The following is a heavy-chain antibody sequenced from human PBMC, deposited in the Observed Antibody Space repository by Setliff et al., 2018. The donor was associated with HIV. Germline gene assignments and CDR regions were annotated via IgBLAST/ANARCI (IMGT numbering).Heavy chain of an antibody. CDR1: GYSISSGYH. CDR2: IYNSGST. Sequence: KPSETLSLTCTVSGYSISSGYHWGWIRQAPGRGLEWIGYIYNSGSTNYNPSLRSRGTISVDTSKNQFSLKLRSVTAADTAVYYCARHTLSLNPFDPWGQGTLVTVSS. V-gene: IGHV4-38-2*02. CDR3: ARHTLSLNPFDP. D-gene: IGHD2-2*02. J-gene: IGHJ5*02.